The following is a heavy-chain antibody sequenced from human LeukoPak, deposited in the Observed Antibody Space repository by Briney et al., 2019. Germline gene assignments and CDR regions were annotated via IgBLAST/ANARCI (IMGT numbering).Heavy chain of an antibody. Sequence: GGSLRLSCAASGFTFSSYSMNWVRQAPGKGLEWVANIKKDGGEKYYVDSVKGRFTISRDNAKTSLYLQMNSLRAEDTAVYYCARDLSGVTGYTYGRGIDYWGQGTLVTVSS. V-gene: IGHV3-7*01. D-gene: IGHD5-18*01. CDR1: GFTFSSYS. CDR2: IKKDGGEK. J-gene: IGHJ4*02. CDR3: ARDLSGVTGYTYGRGIDY.